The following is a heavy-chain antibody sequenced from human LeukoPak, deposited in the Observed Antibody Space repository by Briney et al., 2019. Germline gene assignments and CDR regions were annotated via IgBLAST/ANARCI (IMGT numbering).Heavy chain of an antibody. CDR2: IYHSGGT. J-gene: IGHJ4*02. CDR3: ARDAVDTAMALDY. V-gene: IGHV4-30-2*01. CDR1: GGSISSGGYY. D-gene: IGHD5-18*01. Sequence: SETLSLTCTVSGGSISSGGYYWSWIRQPPGKGLEWIGYIYHSGGTYYNPSLKSRVTISVDRSKNQFSLKLSSVTAADTAVYYCARDAVDTAMALDYWGQGTLVTVSS.